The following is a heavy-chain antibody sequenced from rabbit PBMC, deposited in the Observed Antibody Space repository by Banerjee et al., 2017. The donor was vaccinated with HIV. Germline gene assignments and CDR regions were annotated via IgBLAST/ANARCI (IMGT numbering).Heavy chain of an antibody. J-gene: IGHJ4*01. V-gene: IGHV1S40*01. D-gene: IGHD4-1*01. CDR2: INTSSGNT. CDR1: GFSFSNKYV. CDR3: ARDLAGAIGRNFNL. Sequence: QSLEESGGGLVQPEGSLTLTCTASGFSFSNKYVMCWVRQAPGKGLEWIACINTSSGNTVYATWAKGRFTISKTSWTTVTLQMTSLTAADTATYFCARDLAGAIGRNFNLWGPGTLVTVS.